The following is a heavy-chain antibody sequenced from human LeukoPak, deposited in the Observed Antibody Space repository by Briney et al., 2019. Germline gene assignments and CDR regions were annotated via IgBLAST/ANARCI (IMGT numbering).Heavy chain of an antibody. CDR3: AKGARSDYYDSSAYFIFDY. Sequence: GGSLRLSCAASGFTFSSYSMNWVRQAPGKGLEWVSSISSSSSYIYYADSVKGRFTISRDNSKNTLYLQMNSLRAEDTAVYHCAKGARSDYYDSSAYFIFDYWGQGTLVTVSS. D-gene: IGHD3-22*01. J-gene: IGHJ4*02. V-gene: IGHV3-21*04. CDR2: ISSSSSYI. CDR1: GFTFSSYS.